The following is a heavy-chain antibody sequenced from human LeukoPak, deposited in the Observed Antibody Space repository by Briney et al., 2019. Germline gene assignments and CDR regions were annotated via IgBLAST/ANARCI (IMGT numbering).Heavy chain of an antibody. D-gene: IGHD6-13*01. V-gene: IGHV3-15*01. CDR1: GFTFSRSW. CDR3: ARVGSSSGTGYFQH. CDR2: IKSKTDGGTT. J-gene: IGHJ1*01. Sequence: GGSLRLSCVVSGFTFSRSWMSWVRQAPGKGLEWVGRIKSKTDGGTTDYAAPVKGRFTISRDDSKNTLYLQMNSLRAEDTAVYYCARVGSSSGTGYFQHWGQGTLVTVSS.